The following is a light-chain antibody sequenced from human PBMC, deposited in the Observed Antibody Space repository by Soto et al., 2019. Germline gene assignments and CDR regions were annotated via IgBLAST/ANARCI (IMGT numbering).Light chain of an antibody. J-gene: IGKJ2*01. CDR3: QQRYGWPS. V-gene: IGKV3-11*01. CDR2: DTS. Sequence: EIVLTQSPATLSLSPGERATLSCRASQTVNGYLAWYQHKLGQAPRLLIYDTSNSATGVPARFSGSGSGTDFTLTISSLEPEDSAVYYCQQRYGWPSFGQGTKLEIK. CDR1: QTVNGY.